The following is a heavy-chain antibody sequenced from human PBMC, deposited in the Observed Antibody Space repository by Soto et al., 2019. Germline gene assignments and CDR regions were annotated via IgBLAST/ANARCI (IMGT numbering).Heavy chain of an antibody. Sequence: QVQLVESGGGVVQPGRSLRLSCAASGFTFSSYGMQWVRQAPSKGLEWVAVIWYDGSNKYYADSVKGRFTISRDNSKNTLYLQMNSLRAEDTAVYYCARAGTTGTTTTRMIGGHWGQGTLVTVSS. CDR2: IWYDGSNK. CDR1: GFTFSSYG. J-gene: IGHJ4*02. V-gene: IGHV3-33*01. D-gene: IGHD1-1*01. CDR3: ARAGTTGTTTTRMIGGH.